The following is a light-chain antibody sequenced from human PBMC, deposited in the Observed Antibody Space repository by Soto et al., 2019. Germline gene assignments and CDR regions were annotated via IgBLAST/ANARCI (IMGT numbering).Light chain of an antibody. CDR1: QTIKNF. CDR2: DAS. J-gene: IGKJ4*01. CDR3: QQSYTTPRT. Sequence: DLQMTQSPSSLSASVGDRVTITCRASQTIKNFLNWYQQRPGRAPTLLIYDASSLQTGVPSRFTGSGSGTVFTLTISSLLPEDLATYYCQQSYTTPRTFGGGTKVEIK. V-gene: IGKV1-39*01.